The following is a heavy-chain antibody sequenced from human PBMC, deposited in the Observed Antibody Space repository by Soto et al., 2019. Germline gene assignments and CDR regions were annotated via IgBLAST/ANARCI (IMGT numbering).Heavy chain of an antibody. CDR1: GGSISSYY. CDR3: AGTRGYCSGGSCPTVVDY. D-gene: IGHD2-15*01. Sequence: QVQLQESGPGLVXPSETLSLTCIVSGGSISSYYWSWIRQPPGKGLEWIGYIYYSGSTNYNPSLKSRVTISVDTSKNQFSLKLSSVTAADTAVYYCAGTRGYCSGGSCPTVVDYWGQGTLVTVSS. V-gene: IGHV4-59*01. J-gene: IGHJ4*02. CDR2: IYYSGST.